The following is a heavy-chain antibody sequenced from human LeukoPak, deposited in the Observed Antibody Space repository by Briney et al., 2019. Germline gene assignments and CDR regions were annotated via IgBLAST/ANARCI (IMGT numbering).Heavy chain of an antibody. J-gene: IGHJ6*04. D-gene: IGHD3-10*02. Sequence: SETLSLTCAVYGGSFSGYYWSWIRQPPGKGLEWIGEINHSGTTNYNPSLKSRVTISVDTSKNQFSLKLSSVTAADTAVYYCAELGITMIGGVWGKGTTVTISS. V-gene: IGHV4-34*01. CDR3: AELGITMIGGV. CDR1: GGSFSGYY. CDR2: INHSGTT.